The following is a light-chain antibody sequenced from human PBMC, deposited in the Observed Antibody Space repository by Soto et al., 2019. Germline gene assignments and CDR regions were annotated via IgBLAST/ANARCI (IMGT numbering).Light chain of an antibody. J-gene: IGKJ4*01. V-gene: IGKV1-8*01. CDR3: QQLYTYPLT. CDR2: AAS. Sequence: AIRMTQSPSSLSASTGDRVTITCRASQGISSYLSWYQQKPGKAPKLLIYAASTLQSGVPLRFSGSGSGTDFTLTISSLQPEDFATYYCQQLYTYPLTFGGGTKVDIK. CDR1: QGISSY.